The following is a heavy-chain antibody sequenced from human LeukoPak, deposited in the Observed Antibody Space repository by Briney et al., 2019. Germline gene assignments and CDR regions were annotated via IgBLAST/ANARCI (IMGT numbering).Heavy chain of an antibody. CDR2: IYTSGST. Sequence: SETLSLTCTVSGGSISSGSYYWSWIRQPTGKGLEWIGRIYTSGSTNYNPSLKSRVTISVDTSKNQFSLKLSSVTAADTAVYYCARGQTGLIDYWGQGTLVTVSS. D-gene: IGHD3-10*01. CDR3: ARGQTGLIDY. V-gene: IGHV4-61*02. CDR1: GGSISSGSYY. J-gene: IGHJ4*02.